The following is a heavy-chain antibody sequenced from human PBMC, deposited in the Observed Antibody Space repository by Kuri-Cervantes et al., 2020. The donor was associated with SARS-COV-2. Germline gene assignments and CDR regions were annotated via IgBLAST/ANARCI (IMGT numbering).Heavy chain of an antibody. CDR3: ARDQRRYRANDAPYDF. CDR2: IYTSGST. D-gene: IGHD1-26*01. CDR1: GGSISSYY. Sequence: SETLSLTCTVSGGSISSYYWSWIRQPAGKGLEWIGRIYTSGSTNYNPSLKSRVTISIDTSKNQLSLKLTSVTGADTAVYYCARDQRRYRANDAPYDFWGQGTLVTVSS. J-gene: IGHJ4*02. V-gene: IGHV4-4*07.